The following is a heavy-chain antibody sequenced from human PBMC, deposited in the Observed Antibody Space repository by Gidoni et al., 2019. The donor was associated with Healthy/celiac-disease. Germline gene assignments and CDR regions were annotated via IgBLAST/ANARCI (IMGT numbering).Heavy chain of an antibody. CDR3: AKDARLGLAYCGGDCLNGYFQH. Sequence: EVQLLESGGGLVQPGGSLRLSCAASGFTFSSYAMSWVRQAPGKGLEWVSAISGSGGSTYYADSVKGRFTISRDNSKNTLYLQMNSLRAEDTAVYYCAKDARLGLAYCGGDCLNGYFQHWGQGTLVTVSS. J-gene: IGHJ1*01. CDR1: GFTFSSYA. CDR2: ISGSGGST. V-gene: IGHV3-23*01. D-gene: IGHD2-21*02.